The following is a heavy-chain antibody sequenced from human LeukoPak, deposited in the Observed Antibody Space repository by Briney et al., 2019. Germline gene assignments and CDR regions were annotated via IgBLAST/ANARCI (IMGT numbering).Heavy chain of an antibody. J-gene: IGHJ4*02. CDR2: IRYDGSIK. CDR1: GFTFSAYG. Sequence: SGGSLRLSCAASGFTFSAYGMHWVRQAPGKGPEWVSFIRYDGSIKSYGDSVKGRFTISRDNSKNTMYLEMNSLRSEDTAVYYCARDIPSAKAFDYWGQGTLVTVSS. CDR3: ARDIPSAKAFDY. V-gene: IGHV3-30*02.